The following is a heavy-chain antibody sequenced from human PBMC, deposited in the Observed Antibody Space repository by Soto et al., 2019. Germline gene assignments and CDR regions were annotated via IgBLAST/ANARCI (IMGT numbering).Heavy chain of an antibody. CDR2: IIPIFGTA. J-gene: IGHJ6*02. CDR3: ARAGKDIVVVPAARPHYYYGMDV. CDR1: GGTFSSYA. Sequence: QVQLVQSGAEVQKPGSSVKVSCKASGGTFSSYAISWVRQAPGQGLEWMGGIIPIFGTANYAQKFQGRVTITADESTSTAYMELSSLRSEDTAVYYCARAGKDIVVVPAARPHYYYGMDVWGQGTTVTVSS. D-gene: IGHD2-2*01. V-gene: IGHV1-69*01.